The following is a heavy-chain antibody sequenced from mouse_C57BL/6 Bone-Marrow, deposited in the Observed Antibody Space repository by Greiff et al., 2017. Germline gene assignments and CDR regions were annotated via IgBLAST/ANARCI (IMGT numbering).Heavy chain of an antibody. Sequence: VQLQQSGAELVRPGASVKLSCTASGFNIKDDYMHWVKQRPEQGLEWIGWIDPENGDTEYASKFQGKATITADTSSNTAYLQLSSLTSEDTAVDYCTTYYYDVDYWGQGTTLTVSS. CDR2: IDPENGDT. D-gene: IGHD1-1*01. CDR1: GFNIKDDY. J-gene: IGHJ2*01. V-gene: IGHV14-4*01. CDR3: TTYYYDVDY.